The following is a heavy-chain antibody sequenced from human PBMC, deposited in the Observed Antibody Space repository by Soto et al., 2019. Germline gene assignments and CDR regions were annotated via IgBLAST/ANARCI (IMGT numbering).Heavy chain of an antibody. CDR2: INPSGGST. V-gene: IGHV1-46*01. Sequence: ASVKVSCKASGYTFTSYYMHWVRQAPGQGLEWMGIINPSGGSTSYAQKFQGRVTMTRDTSTSTVYMELSSLRSEDTAVYYCARTYETYYDFWSGGSAYFDYWGQGTLVTVSS. J-gene: IGHJ4*02. CDR1: GYTFTSYY. CDR3: ARTYETYYDFWSGGSAYFDY. D-gene: IGHD3-3*01.